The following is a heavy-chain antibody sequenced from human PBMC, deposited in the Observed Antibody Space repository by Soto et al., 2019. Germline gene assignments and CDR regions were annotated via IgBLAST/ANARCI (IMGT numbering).Heavy chain of an antibody. CDR2: IFSNDEK. J-gene: IGHJ5*02. V-gene: IGHV2-26*01. D-gene: IGHD6-6*01. CDR3: ARIAARRGWFDP. Sequence: QVTLTESGPVLVKPTETLTLTCAVSGFSLTNTKVGVSWIRQPPGKALEWLAHIFSNDEKFYNPSLKSRLSISKDTSKTQVVLTMTNMDPVDTGTYFCARIAARRGWFDPWGQGTLVTVSS. CDR1: GFSLTNTKVG.